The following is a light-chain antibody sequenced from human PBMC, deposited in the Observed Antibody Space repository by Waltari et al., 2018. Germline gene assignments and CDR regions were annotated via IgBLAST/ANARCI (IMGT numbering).Light chain of an antibody. Sequence: QSALTQPASVSGSPGQSITISCTGTSSDVGSYNLVSWYQQQPGKAPKLMIYEVSKRPLGVSNRFSGSKSCNTAFQTSSWLQAEDEAGYYCCSYAGSSTLWVFGTGTKVTVL. J-gene: IGLJ1*01. CDR1: SSDVGSYNL. CDR3: CSYAGSSTLWV. V-gene: IGLV2-23*02. CDR2: EVS.